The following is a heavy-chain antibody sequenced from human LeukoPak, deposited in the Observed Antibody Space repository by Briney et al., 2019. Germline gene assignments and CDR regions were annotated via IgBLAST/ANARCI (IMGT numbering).Heavy chain of an antibody. CDR1: GYTLTELS. Sequence: GASVKVSCKVSGYTLTELSMHWVRQAPGGGLEWMGGFDPEDGETIYAQKFQGRVTMTEDTSTDTAYMELSSLRSEDTAVYYCATWGGFEQQLVREWFDPWGQGTLVTVSS. CDR2: FDPEDGET. CDR3: ATWGGFEQQLVREWFDP. V-gene: IGHV1-24*01. D-gene: IGHD6-13*01. J-gene: IGHJ5*02.